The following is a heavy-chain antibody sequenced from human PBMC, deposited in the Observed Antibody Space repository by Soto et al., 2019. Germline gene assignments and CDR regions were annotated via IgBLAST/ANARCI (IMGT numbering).Heavy chain of an antibody. CDR3: ARGLGRVVVAATDYYYYYGMDV. J-gene: IGHJ6*02. CDR1: GGSISSYY. V-gene: IGHV4-4*07. Sequence: QVQLQESGPGLVKPSETLSLTCTVSGGSISSYYWSWIRQPAGKGLEWIGRIYTSGSTNYNPSLKSRVTMAVDTSKNQFPLKLSFVAAADTAVYYCARGLGRVVVAATDYYYYYGMDVWGQGTTVTVSS. CDR2: IYTSGST. D-gene: IGHD2-15*01.